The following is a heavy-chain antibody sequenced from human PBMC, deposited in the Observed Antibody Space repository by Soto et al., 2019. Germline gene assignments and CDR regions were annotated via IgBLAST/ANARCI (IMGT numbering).Heavy chain of an antibody. D-gene: IGHD3-9*01. CDR1: GFTFSSYA. Sequence: QVQLVESGGGVVQPGRSLRLSCAASGFTFSSYAMHWVRQAPGKGLEWVAVISYDGSNKYYADSVKGRFTISRDNSKNTLYLQMNSLRAEDTAVYYCARDYYDFLTGDYYGMDVWGQGTTVTVSS. CDR3: ARDYYDFLTGDYYGMDV. CDR2: ISYDGSNK. V-gene: IGHV3-30-3*01. J-gene: IGHJ6*02.